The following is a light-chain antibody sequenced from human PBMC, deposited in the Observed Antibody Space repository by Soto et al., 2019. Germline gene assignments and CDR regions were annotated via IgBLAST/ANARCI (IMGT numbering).Light chain of an antibody. J-gene: IGKJ5*01. Sequence: DIQMTQSPATLSAYVRDRVTITCRASQSISTWLAWYQQKPRNAPKLLIYKASTLESGVPSRFSGSGSGTEFTLTISSLQPDDFATYYCQQYNSYSITFGQGTRLEIK. CDR2: KAS. V-gene: IGKV1-5*03. CDR1: QSISTW. CDR3: QQYNSYSIT.